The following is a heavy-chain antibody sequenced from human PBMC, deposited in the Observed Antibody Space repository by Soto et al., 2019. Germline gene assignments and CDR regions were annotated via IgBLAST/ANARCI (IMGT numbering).Heavy chain of an antibody. V-gene: IGHV3-23*01. CDR1: GFTFSKYA. CDR2: ISAGGCTT. Sequence: EVQLLESGGDLVQRGGSLRLSCAAYGFTFSKYAMSWVRQAPGKGLEWVSSISAGGCTTYYAESVKGRFTISRDNSENTLYLQLNSLRADDTAIFYCVKDKYDSGSSMGNWFDPWGQGTLVTVSS. CDR3: VKDKYDSGSSMGNWFDP. D-gene: IGHD3-10*01. J-gene: IGHJ5*02.